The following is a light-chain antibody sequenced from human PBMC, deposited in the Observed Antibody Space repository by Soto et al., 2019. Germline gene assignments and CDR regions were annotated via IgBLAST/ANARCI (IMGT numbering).Light chain of an antibody. J-gene: IGKJ1*01. CDR1: QDISTL. CDR2: GAS. V-gene: IGKV1D-12*01. Sequence: DIQMTQSPSSVSASIGDTVTITCRASQDISTLLAWYQQKPGKAPKLLIYGASTLESGVPSRFSGRGSGTDFTLTISSLQPEDFATYFCQQYGGSPRKFGQGTKV. CDR3: QQYGGSPRK.